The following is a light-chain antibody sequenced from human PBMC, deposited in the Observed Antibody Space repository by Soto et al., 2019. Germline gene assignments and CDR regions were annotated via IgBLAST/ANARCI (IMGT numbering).Light chain of an antibody. CDR1: QSISSY. Sequence: DIQITQSPSSLSASVVDRVTITCRASQSISSYLNWYQQKPGKAPKLLISAAFSLQSGVPSRFSGSGSGTDFTLTISSLQPEDFATYYCQQSYSTPITFGQGTRLEIK. CDR2: AAF. V-gene: IGKV1-39*01. J-gene: IGKJ5*01. CDR3: QQSYSTPIT.